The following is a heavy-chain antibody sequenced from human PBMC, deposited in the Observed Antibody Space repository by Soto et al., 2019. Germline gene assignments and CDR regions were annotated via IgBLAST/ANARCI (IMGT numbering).Heavy chain of an antibody. Sequence: GGSLRLSCAASGFTFSSYAMSWVRQAPGKGLEWVSTISCSGVSTYYADSVKGRFTISRDNSKNTLYLQMNILRAEDTAVYYCAKPPYDFWSGYYSPAGPRVYYFDYWGQGTLVTVSS. V-gene: IGHV3-23*01. CDR3: AKPPYDFWSGYYSPAGPRVYYFDY. J-gene: IGHJ4*02. CDR1: GFTFSSYA. CDR2: ISCSGVST. D-gene: IGHD3-3*01.